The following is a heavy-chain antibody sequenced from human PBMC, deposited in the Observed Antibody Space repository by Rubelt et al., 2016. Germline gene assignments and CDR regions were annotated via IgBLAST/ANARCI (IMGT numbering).Heavy chain of an antibody. V-gene: IGHV3-11*01. CDR1: GGAFSDYY. CDR3: VRGLHRDGFNSPFDY. CDR2: LSRSGSTM. D-gene: IGHD5-24*01. J-gene: IGHJ4*02. Sequence: QVQLQQWGAGLLKPSETLSLTCAVYGGAFSDYYWSWIRQAPGKGLEWVSYLSRSGSTMYYADSVKGRFTVHRDNAKNSEFLQMNSLRAEEPAIYYCVRGLHRDGFNSPFDYWAQGTLVTVSS.